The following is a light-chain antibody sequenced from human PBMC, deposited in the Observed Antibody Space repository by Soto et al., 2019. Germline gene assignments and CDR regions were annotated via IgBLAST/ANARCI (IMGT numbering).Light chain of an antibody. Sequence: EIVLTQSPATLSLSPGERATLSCGASQSVSSSCLAWYQQKPGLAPRLFIYDASWRVTRIPDRFSGSGSGTDFTLTISRLEPEDFAVYYCQQYGSSPKTFGQGTRLEIK. V-gene: IGKV3D-20*01. CDR2: DAS. CDR3: QQYGSSPKT. J-gene: IGKJ5*01. CDR1: QSVSSSC.